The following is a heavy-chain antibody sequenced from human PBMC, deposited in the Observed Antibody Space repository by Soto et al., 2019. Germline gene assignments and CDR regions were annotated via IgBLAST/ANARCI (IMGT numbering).Heavy chain of an antibody. J-gene: IGHJ4*02. CDR1: GLTFTSYA. CDR3: AKDRRISMVRGYYFEY. CDR2: LSGSGGTT. V-gene: IGHV3-23*01. D-gene: IGHD3-10*01. Sequence: EVQLLASGGGLVHPGGSLRLSCAASGLTFTSYAMSWVRQAPGKGLEWVSGLSGSGGTTYYADSVKGRFTISRDNSKNTLYLQMDSLRAEDTAVYYCAKDRRISMVRGYYFEYWGQGTLVIVSS.